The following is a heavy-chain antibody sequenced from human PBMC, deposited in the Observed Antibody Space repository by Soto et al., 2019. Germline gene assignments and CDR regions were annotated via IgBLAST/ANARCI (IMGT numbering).Heavy chain of an antibody. D-gene: IGHD3-10*01. Sequence: PWVSLRLSCAASGFTFSTYSMNWVRQAPGKGLEWVSYISSSGSTIYYADSVKGRFTISRDNAKNSLYLQMNSLRDEDTAVYYCARVNYYGSGNNWFDPWGQGTKVTVSS. CDR3: ARVNYYGSGNNWFDP. CDR2: ISSSGSTI. V-gene: IGHV3-48*02. CDR1: GFTFSTYS. J-gene: IGHJ5*02.